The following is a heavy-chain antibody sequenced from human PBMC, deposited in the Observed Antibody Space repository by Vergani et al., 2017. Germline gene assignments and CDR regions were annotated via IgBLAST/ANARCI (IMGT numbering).Heavy chain of an antibody. CDR1: GYTFTNYW. CDR2: IYPGDSDT. J-gene: IGHJ4*02. CDR3: ARLVDSSGSQTTQFDY. Sequence: EVQLVQSGAEVKKPGESLKISCKGSGYTFTNYWIVWVRQMPGKGLEWMGIIYPGDSDTRYSPSFQGQVTISADRSISTAYLQWSSLKASDTAMYYCARLVDSSGSQTTQFDYWGQGTLVTVSS. D-gene: IGHD3-22*01. V-gene: IGHV5-51*03.